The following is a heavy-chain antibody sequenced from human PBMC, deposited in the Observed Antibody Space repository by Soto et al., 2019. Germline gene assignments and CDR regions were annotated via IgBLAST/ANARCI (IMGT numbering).Heavy chain of an antibody. CDR2: ISYDGGDK. CDR1: GFTFSSYG. D-gene: IGHD1-20*01. CDR3: AKSHPITVISLEY. J-gene: IGHJ4*02. Sequence: QVQLVESGGGVVQPGRSLRLSCTASGFTFSSYGMHWVRLAPGKGLEWVAVISYDGGDKYYTDSVKGRFTISRDNSTSTLYLQMNSLRTDDTAVYYCAKSHPITVISLEYWGQGTLVTVSS. V-gene: IGHV3-30*18.